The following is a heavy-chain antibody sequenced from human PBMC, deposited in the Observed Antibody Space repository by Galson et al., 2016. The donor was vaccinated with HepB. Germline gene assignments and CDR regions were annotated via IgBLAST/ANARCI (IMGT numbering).Heavy chain of an antibody. V-gene: IGHV4-39*01. CDR2: IYYGEST. CDR3: ARTAARLHFDN. J-gene: IGHJ4*01. CDR1: GDSINSTSYY. Sequence: SETLSLTCAVSGDSINSTSYYWGWVRQPPGKGLEWIGNIYYGESTFYNPSLKSRVSISVDTSKSQFSLKLTSVTAADTADYYCARTAARLHFDNWGRGTLVTVSP. D-gene: IGHD6-6*01.